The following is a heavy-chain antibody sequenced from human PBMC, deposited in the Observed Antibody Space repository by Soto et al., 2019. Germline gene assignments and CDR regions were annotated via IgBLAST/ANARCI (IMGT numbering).Heavy chain of an antibody. V-gene: IGHV4-59*08. CDR2: IYYSGST. CDR3: ARAPFKTIFGVAQPEFDY. Sequence: PSETLSLTCTVSGGSISSYYWSWIRQPPGKGLEWIGYIYYSGSTNYNPSLKSRVTISVDTSKNQFSLKLSSVTAADTAVYYCARAPFKTIFGVAQPEFDYWGQGTLVTVSS. J-gene: IGHJ4*02. D-gene: IGHD3-3*01. CDR1: GGSISSYY.